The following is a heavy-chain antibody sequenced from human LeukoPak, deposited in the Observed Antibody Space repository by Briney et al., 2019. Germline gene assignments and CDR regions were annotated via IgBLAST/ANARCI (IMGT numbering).Heavy chain of an antibody. CDR3: AREIVSTVAGNFDY. D-gene: IGHD6-19*01. CDR2: ISTCAGII. CDR1: GFTFSDYY. J-gene: IGHJ4*02. V-gene: IGHV3-11*04. Sequence: PGEYLRLSCAGSGFTFSDYYMTWLRPAPGKGLEWISYISTCAGIIYYADSVKGRFTISRDNAKNSLYLEMNSLRAEDTAVYYCAREIVSTVAGNFDYWGQGTLVTVSS.